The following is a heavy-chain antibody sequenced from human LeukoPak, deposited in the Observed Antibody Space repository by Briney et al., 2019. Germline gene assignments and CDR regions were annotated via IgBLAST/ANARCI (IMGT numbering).Heavy chain of an antibody. J-gene: IGHJ4*02. Sequence: PSETLSLTCIVSGGSINNHYWTWIRQTPGKGLEWIGDIHYTGTTRYNPSLKSRVTISIDTFKNQFSLKLSSVTAADTAVYYCAGRVDTAMVAVGGPDWGQGTLVTVSS. V-gene: IGHV4-59*11. CDR2: IHYTGTT. CDR1: GGSINNHY. D-gene: IGHD5-18*01. CDR3: AGRVDTAMVAVGGPD.